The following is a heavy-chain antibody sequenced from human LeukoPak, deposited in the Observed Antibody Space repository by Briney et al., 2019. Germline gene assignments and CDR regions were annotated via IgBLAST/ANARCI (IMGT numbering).Heavy chain of an antibody. J-gene: IGHJ4*02. Sequence: GASVKVSCKASGGTFSSYAISWVRQAPGQGLEWMGGIIPIFGTANYAQKFQGRVTITADESTSTAYMELSSLRSEDTAVYYCARAKTAMAYKEEFDYWGQGTLVTVSS. CDR3: ARAKTAMAYKEEFDY. D-gene: IGHD5-18*01. V-gene: IGHV1-69*13. CDR2: IIPIFGTA. CDR1: GGTFSSYA.